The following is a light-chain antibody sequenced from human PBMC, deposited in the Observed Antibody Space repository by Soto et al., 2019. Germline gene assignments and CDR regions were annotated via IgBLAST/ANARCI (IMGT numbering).Light chain of an antibody. J-gene: IGLJ1*01. CDR1: SSDVGAYNF. CDR2: EVT. V-gene: IGLV2-14*01. Sequence: QSVLTQPASVSGSPGQSITISCTGSSSDVGAYNFVSWYQHHPRKAPKPILYEVTTRPPGVSSRFSGSKSGNTASLTTSGLQADDEANYYCSSYTSSNTPYVLGTGTKVNVL. CDR3: SSYTSSNTPYV.